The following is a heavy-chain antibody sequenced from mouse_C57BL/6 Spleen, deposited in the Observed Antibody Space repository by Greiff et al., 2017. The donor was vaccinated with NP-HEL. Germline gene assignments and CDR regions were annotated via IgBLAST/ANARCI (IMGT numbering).Heavy chain of an antibody. V-gene: IGHV3-6*01. CDR1: GYSITSGYY. Sequence: VQLKESGPGLVKPSQSLSLTCSVTGYSITSGYYWNWIRQFPGNKLEWMGYISYDGSNNYNPSLKNRISITRDTSKNQFFLKLNSVTTEDTATYYSAREGYYGKDYWGQGTTLTVSS. D-gene: IGHD1-1*01. CDR2: ISYDGSN. J-gene: IGHJ2*01. CDR3: AREGYYGKDY.